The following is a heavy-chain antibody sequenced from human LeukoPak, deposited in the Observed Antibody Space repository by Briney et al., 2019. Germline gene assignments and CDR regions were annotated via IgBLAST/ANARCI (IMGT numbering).Heavy chain of an antibody. CDR2: VVVGSGNT. Sequence: ASVKVSCKASGFTFTSSAVQWVRQARGQRLEWIGWVVVGSGNTNYAQKFQERVTITRDMSTSTAYMELSSLRSEDTAVYYCAADQGESYYDSSGYSDYWGQGTLVTVSS. CDR1: GFTFTSSA. CDR3: AADQGESYYDSSGYSDY. V-gene: IGHV1-58*01. J-gene: IGHJ4*02. D-gene: IGHD3-22*01.